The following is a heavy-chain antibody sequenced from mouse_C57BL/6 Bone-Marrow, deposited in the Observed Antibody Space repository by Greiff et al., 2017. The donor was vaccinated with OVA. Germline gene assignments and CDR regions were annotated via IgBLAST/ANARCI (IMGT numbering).Heavy chain of an antibody. CDR3: ARGRDSSGAWFAY. CDR1: GYSITSGYY. J-gene: IGHJ3*01. D-gene: IGHD3-2*02. V-gene: IGHV3-6*01. Sequence: EVHLVESGPGLVKPSQSLSLTCSVTGYSITSGYYWNWIRQFPGNKLEWMGYISYDGSNNYNPSLKNRISITRDTSKNQFFLKLNSVTTEDTATYYCARGRDSSGAWFAYWGQGTLVTVSA. CDR2: ISYDGSN.